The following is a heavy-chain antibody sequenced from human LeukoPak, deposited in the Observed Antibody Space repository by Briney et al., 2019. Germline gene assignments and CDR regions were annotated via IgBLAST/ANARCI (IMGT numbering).Heavy chain of an antibody. CDR1: GYSFTDYY. J-gene: IGHJ4*02. CDR2: INPNSGGT. Sequence: ASVKVSCKASGYSFTDYYMHWVRQAPGQGLEWMGWINPNSGGTNYAQKFQGRVTMTRDTSISTAYMELSRLRSDDTAVYYCARDYPLAPYFDYWGQGTLVTVSS. V-gene: IGHV1-2*02. CDR3: ARDYPLAPYFDY.